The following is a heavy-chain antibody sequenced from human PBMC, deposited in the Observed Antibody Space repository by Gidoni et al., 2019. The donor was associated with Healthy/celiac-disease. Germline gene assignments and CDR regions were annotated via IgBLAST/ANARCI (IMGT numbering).Heavy chain of an antibody. CDR2: ISGSGGST. Sequence: EVQLLESGGGLVQPGGSLRLSWSASRFPFRSYAISWARQAPGKGLEWVSAISGSGGSTYYADSVKGRFTISRDNSKNTLYLQMNSLRAEDTAVYYCAKADYYDSSGYLDYWGQGTLVTVSS. CDR3: AKADYYDSSGYLDY. J-gene: IGHJ4*02. V-gene: IGHV3-23*01. CDR1: RFPFRSYA. D-gene: IGHD3-22*01.